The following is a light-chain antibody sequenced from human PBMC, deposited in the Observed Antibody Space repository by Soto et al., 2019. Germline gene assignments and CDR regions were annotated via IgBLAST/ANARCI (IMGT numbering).Light chain of an antibody. V-gene: IGLV2-8*01. CDR2: EVV. CDR1: RNDIGAYEF. CDR3: FSFTTTSTHV. Sequence: QSVLTQPPSASGSPGQSVTISCTGTRNDIGAYEFVSWYQHHPGKAPKLIIYEVVQRPSGVPDRFSGSKSGNTASLTVSGLQAADEAEYFCFSFTTTSTHVFGTGTKVTVL. J-gene: IGLJ1*01.